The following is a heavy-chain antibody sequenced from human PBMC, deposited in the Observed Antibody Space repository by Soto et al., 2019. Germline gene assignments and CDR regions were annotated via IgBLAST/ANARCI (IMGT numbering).Heavy chain of an antibody. V-gene: IGHV4-59*01. CDR2: IYYSGST. D-gene: IGHD5-12*01. CDR3: ASTSGYDYFDY. CDR1: GGSISSYY. Sequence: PSETLSLTCTVSGGSISSYYWSWIRQPPGKGLEWIGYIYYSGSTNYNPSLKSRVTISVDTSKNQFSLKLSSVTAADTAVYYCASTSGYDYFDYWGQGTLVTVSS. J-gene: IGHJ4*02.